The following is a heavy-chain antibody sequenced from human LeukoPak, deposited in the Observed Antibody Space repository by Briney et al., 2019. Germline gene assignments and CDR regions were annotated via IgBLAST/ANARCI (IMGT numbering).Heavy chain of an antibody. J-gene: IGHJ4*02. CDR1: GFTFSSYA. V-gene: IGHV3-30*04. Sequence: GGSLRLSCAASGFTFSSYARHWVRQAPGKGLEWVAVISYDGSNKYYADSVKGRFTISRDNAKNTLYLQMNSLRAEDTAVYYCARELAAADHAGGDYWGQGTLVTVSS. CDR2: ISYDGSNK. CDR3: ARELAAADHAGGDY. D-gene: IGHD6-13*01.